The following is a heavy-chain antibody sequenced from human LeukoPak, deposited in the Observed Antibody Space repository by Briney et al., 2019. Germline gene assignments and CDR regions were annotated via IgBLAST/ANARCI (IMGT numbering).Heavy chain of an antibody. D-gene: IGHD2-2*01. CDR1: GGTFSSYT. CDR3: ARGGLGYCSSTSCSTRRWFDP. CDR2: IIPILGIA. Sequence: ASVKVSCKASGGTFSSYTISWVRQAPGQGLEWMGRIIPILGIANYAQKFQGRVTITADKSTSTAYMELSSLRSEDTAAYYCARGGLGYCSSTSCSTRRWFDPWGQGTLVTVSS. V-gene: IGHV1-69*02. J-gene: IGHJ5*02.